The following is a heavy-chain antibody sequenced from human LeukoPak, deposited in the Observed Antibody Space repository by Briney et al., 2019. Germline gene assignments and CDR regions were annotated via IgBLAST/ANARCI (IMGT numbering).Heavy chain of an antibody. V-gene: IGHV4-59*08. J-gene: IGHJ4*02. CDR3: AGERSGYYYDRFDY. CDR2: IYYSGNT. Sequence: SETLSLTCTVSGGSIRTFYWSWIRQPPGKGLELIGYIYYSGNTKYNPSLKSRVSMSVDTSNNHFSLRLSSVTAADTAVYFCAGERSGYYYDRFDYWGQGNLVTVSS. D-gene: IGHD3-22*01. CDR1: GGSIRTFY.